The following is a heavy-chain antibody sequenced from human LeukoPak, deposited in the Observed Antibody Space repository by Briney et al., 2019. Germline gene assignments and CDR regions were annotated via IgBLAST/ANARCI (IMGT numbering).Heavy chain of an antibody. V-gene: IGHV3-30*02. CDR3: ANIPNSFGPDY. Sequence: GGSLRLSCAASGFTFSSYGMHWVRQAPGKGLEWVAFIPRDGSYEKYADSVKGRFAISRDNSKSTLYLHMNSLRAEDTAVYYCANIPNSFGPDYWGQGSLVTVSS. CDR2: IPRDGSYE. D-gene: IGHD3-16*01. J-gene: IGHJ4*02. CDR1: GFTFSSYG.